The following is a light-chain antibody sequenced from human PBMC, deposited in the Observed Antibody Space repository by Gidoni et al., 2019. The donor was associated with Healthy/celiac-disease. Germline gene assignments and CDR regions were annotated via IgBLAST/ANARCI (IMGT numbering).Light chain of an antibody. V-gene: IGKV1-9*01. CDR1: QGISSY. CDR3: QQLNSYLPL. J-gene: IGKJ4*01. CDR2: AAS. Sequence: DPVSITCRASQGISSYLAWYQQKPGKAPKLLIYAASTLQSGVPSRFSGSGSGTDFTLTISSLQPEDFATYYCQQLNSYLPLFGGXTKVEIK.